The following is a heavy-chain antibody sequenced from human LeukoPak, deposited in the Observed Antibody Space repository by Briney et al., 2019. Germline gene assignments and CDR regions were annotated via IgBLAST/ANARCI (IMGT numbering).Heavy chain of an antibody. CDR2: IYYSGST. V-gene: IGHV4-59*01. Sequence: PSETLSLTCTVSGGSISGYYWSWIRQPPGKGLEWIGYIYYSGSTSYSPSLKSRVTISVDTPRMQFSLKLNSVTAADTAVYYCARYAADGRNLEYWGQGTLVTVSS. CDR3: ARYAADGRNLEY. J-gene: IGHJ4*02. CDR1: GGSISGYY. D-gene: IGHD6-13*01.